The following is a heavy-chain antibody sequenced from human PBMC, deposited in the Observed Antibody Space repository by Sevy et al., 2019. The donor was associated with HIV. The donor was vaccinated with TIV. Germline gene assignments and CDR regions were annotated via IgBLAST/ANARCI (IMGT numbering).Heavy chain of an antibody. J-gene: IGHJ3*01. CDR1: GFNLRTYD. D-gene: IGHD3-10*01. CDR3: ARGGSDAFDF. CDR2: IGTAGDT. Sequence: GGSLRLSCAASGFNLRTYDMHWVRQAPGKGLEWVSAIGTAGDTSYPASVKGRFTISTENARNSLHLQMNNLGVGDTAMYFCARGGSDAFDFWGRGAMVTVSS. V-gene: IGHV3-13*01.